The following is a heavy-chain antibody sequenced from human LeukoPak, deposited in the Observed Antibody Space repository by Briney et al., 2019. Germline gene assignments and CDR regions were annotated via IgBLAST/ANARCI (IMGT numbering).Heavy chain of an antibody. CDR1: GFTFSNYA. Sequence: GGSLRLSCAASGFTFSNYAMSWVRQAPGKGLEWVSAFRGSGDNTYYADSVKGRFTISRDNSKNTLYLQMNSLRAEDTAVYYCAKAPGISIWNFDLLGRGTLVTVSS. CDR2: FRGSGDNT. CDR3: AKAPGISIWNFDL. V-gene: IGHV3-23*01. J-gene: IGHJ2*01.